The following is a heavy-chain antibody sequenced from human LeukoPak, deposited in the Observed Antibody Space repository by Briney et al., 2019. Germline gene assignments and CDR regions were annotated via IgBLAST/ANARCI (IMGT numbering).Heavy chain of an antibody. Sequence: SETLSLTCAVYGGSFSGYYWSWIRQPPGKGLEWIGEINHSGSTNYNPSLKSRVTISVDTSKNQFSLKLSSVTAADTALYYCAKDYYDLLTGYLTYVFDSWGQGTLVTVSS. CDR2: INHSGST. CDR1: GGSFSGYY. J-gene: IGHJ4*02. D-gene: IGHD3-9*01. V-gene: IGHV4-34*01. CDR3: AKDYYDLLTGYLTYVFDS.